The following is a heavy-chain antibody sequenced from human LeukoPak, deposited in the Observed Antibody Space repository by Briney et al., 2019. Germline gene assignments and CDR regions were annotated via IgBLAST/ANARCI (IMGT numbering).Heavy chain of an antibody. CDR1: GFTFSTYA. CDR2: IGPTGSDR. CDR3: ATETNGRHYDY. J-gene: IGHJ4*02. Sequence: GGSLRLSCAASGFTFSTYAMSWVRQAPGKGLEWVASIGPTGSDRYHADSIKGRFTISRDNANNFLYLQMNSLRAEDTAVYYCATETNGRHYDYWGQGTLLAVSS. V-gene: IGHV3-21*06. D-gene: IGHD1-14*01.